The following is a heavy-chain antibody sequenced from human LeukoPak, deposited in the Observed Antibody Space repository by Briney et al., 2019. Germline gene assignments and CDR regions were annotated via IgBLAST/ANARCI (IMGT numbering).Heavy chain of an antibody. CDR2: IESTTDGETT. CDR3: TADSPDYQGAVPGY. Sequence: PGGSLRLSCEASGFTFPKAWMTWVRQAPGKGLEWVGHIESTTDGETTDYAAPVKGRFTISRDDSKNTLYLQMNSLTTEDTAVYYCTADSPDYQGAVPGYWGQGTLVTISS. D-gene: IGHD4-11*01. J-gene: IGHJ4*02. CDR1: GFTFPKAW. V-gene: IGHV3-15*04.